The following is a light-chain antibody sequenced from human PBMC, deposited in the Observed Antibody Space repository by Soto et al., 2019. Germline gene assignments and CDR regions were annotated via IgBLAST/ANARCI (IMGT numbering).Light chain of an antibody. CDR3: QQYKNWSPFT. CDR1: QGVATD. V-gene: IGKV3-15*01. Sequence: EVVMTQFPATLSVSPGERATLSCRASQGVATDLAWYQQKPGQAPRLLIYGESTRATGIPARFSGSGSGTEFSLTINSLQSEDFAVYYCQQYKNWSPFTFGPLTKVDFK. CDR2: GES. J-gene: IGKJ3*01.